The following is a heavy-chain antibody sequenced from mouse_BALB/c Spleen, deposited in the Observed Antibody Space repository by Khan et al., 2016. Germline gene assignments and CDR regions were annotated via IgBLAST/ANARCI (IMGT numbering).Heavy chain of an antibody. CDR1: GFNITDTY. J-gene: IGHJ3*01. Sequence: VQLQQSGAELVKPGASVKLSCTASGFNITDTYMHWVKQRPEQGLEWIGRIDPANGNTKYDPKFQGKATITADTSSHTAYLQLSSLTSEDTAVYYCSTYYGNSAYWGQGTLVTVSA. V-gene: IGHV14-3*02. D-gene: IGHD2-1*01. CDR2: IDPANGNT. CDR3: STYYGNSAY.